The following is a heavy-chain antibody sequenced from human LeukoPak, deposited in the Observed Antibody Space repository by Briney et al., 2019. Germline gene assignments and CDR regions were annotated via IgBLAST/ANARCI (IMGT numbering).Heavy chain of an antibody. CDR2: IYYSGST. V-gene: IGHV4-39*01. D-gene: IGHD3-10*01. CDR3: ARQEEYYGSGSYFDY. J-gene: IGHJ4*02. Sequence: SETLSLTCTVSGGSISSSTYYWGWIRQPPGKGLEWIGSIYYSGSTYYNPSLKSRVTISVDTSKHQFSLKLSSVTAADTAVYYCARQEEYYGSGSYFDYWGQGTLVTVSS. CDR1: GGSISSSTYY.